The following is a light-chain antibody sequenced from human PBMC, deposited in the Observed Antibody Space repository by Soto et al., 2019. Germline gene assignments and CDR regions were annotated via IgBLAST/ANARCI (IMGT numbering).Light chain of an antibody. Sequence: DIQMTQSPTTLPVSVGARVTITCRASQSISSWLAWYQQKPGKANKLLIYKASTLKSGVPSRFSGSGSGTEFTLTISSLQPDDFATYYCQHYNSYSEAVGQGNKVDI. J-gene: IGKJ1*01. CDR2: KAS. CDR3: QHYNSYSEA. CDR1: QSISSW. V-gene: IGKV1-5*03.